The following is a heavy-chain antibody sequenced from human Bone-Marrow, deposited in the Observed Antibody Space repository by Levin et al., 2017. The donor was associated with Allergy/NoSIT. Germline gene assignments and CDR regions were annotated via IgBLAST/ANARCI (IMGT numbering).Heavy chain of an antibody. CDR1: AGSITSGSW. Sequence: RSQTLSLTCAVSAGSITSGSWWNWVRQPPGKGLEWIGQIYHSGTTNYNPSLRSRLTISVDKSKSHFSLRLRSVTVADTAVYYCARVETLAELYNGQIADWGQGTLVTVSS. CDR2: IYHSGTT. CDR3: ARVETLAELYNGQIAD. V-gene: IGHV4-4*02. J-gene: IGHJ4*02. D-gene: IGHD2-8*01.